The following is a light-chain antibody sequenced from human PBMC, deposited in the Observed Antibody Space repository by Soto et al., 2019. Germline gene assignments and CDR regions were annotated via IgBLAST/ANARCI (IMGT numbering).Light chain of an antibody. V-gene: IGKV1-5*01. CDR2: DVS. J-gene: IGKJ1*01. Sequence: DIQMIQSPSTLSASVGDRVSITCRASQNVSTWLAWYQHKPRKAPKLLLFDVSNLESGVPSRFSGSGSGTEFTLTISSLQSDDFATYYCQQYDSYRTFGQGTKVDI. CDR1: QNVSTW. CDR3: QQYDSYRT.